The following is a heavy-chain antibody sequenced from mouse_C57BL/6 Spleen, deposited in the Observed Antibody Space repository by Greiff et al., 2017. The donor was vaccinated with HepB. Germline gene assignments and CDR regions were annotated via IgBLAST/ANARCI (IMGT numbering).Heavy chain of an antibody. V-gene: IGHV1-4*01. CDR1: GYTFTSYT. CDR2: INPSSGYT. D-gene: IGHD2-5*01. CDR3: ARGDSNYPYYYAMDY. Sequence: VQLQQSGAELARPGASVKMSCKASGYTFTSYTMHWVKQRPGQSLEWIGYINPSSGYTKYNQKFKDKATLTADKSSSTAYMQLSSLTSEDSAVYYCARGDSNYPYYYAMDYWGQGTSVTVSS. J-gene: IGHJ4*01.